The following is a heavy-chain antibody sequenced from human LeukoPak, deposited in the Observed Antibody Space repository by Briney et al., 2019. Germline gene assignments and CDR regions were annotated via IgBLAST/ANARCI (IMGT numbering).Heavy chain of an antibody. V-gene: IGHV3-74*01. Sequence: GGSLRLSCAVSGFTFTSYWMSWVRQAPGKGLVWVARINGDGSSINYADSVKGRFTISRDNAKNTLYLQMNSLRVEDTAVYYCARGRGPYGWFDPWGQGTLVTVSS. CDR2: INGDGSSI. CDR3: ARGRGPYGWFDP. J-gene: IGHJ5*02. CDR1: GFTFTSYW. D-gene: IGHD3-10*01.